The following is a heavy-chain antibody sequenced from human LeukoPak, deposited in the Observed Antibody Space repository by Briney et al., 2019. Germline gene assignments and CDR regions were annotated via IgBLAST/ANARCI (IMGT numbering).Heavy chain of an antibody. CDR2: IYHSGST. V-gene: IGHV4-38-2*02. D-gene: IGHD5-24*01. J-gene: IGHJ4*02. Sequence: SETLSLTCTVSGGSISSYYWGWIRQPPGKGLEWIGSIYHSGSTYYNPSLKSRVTISVDASKNQFSLKLSSVTAADTAIYYCANPPTLTSFHHWGQGTLVTVSS. CDR1: GGSISSYY. CDR3: ANPPTLTSFHH.